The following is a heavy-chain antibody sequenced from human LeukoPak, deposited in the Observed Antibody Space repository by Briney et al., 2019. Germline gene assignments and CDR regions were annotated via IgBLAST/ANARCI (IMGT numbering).Heavy chain of an antibody. J-gene: IGHJ4*02. Sequence: SVKVSCKASGGTFSSYAISWVPQAPGQGLEWMGRIIPILGIANYAQKFQGRVTITADKSTSTAYMELSSLRSEDTAVYYCARDCSSTSCYRGGTHWGQGTLVTVSS. CDR1: GGTFSSYA. CDR3: ARDCSSTSCYRGGTH. V-gene: IGHV1-69*04. D-gene: IGHD2-2*02. CDR2: IIPILGIA.